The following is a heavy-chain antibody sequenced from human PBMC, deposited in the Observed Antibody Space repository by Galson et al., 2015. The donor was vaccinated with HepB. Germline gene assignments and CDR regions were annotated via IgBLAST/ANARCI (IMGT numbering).Heavy chain of an antibody. CDR3: ARGGDTGNGGAFDI. J-gene: IGHJ3*02. CDR2: INHSGST. D-gene: IGHD5-18*01. CDR1: GGSFSGYY. V-gene: IGHV4-34*01. Sequence: SETLSLTCAVYGGSFSGYYWSWIRQPPGKGLEWIGEINHSGSTNYNPSLKSRVTISVDTSKNQFSLKLSSVTAADTAVYYCARGGDTGNGGAFDIWGQGTMVTVSS.